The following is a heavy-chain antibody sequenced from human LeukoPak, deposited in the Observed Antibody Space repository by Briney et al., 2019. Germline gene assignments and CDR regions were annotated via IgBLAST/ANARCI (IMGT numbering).Heavy chain of an antibody. Sequence: SVKVSCKASGGTFSSYAISWVRQAPGQGLEWMGGIIPIFGTANYAQKFQGRVTITTDESTSTAYMELSSLRSEDTAVYYCATAGRITNFGVAPYDFDYWGQGTLVTVSS. CDR2: IIPIFGTA. D-gene: IGHD3-3*01. CDR3: ATAGRITNFGVAPYDFDY. J-gene: IGHJ4*02. V-gene: IGHV1-69*05. CDR1: GGTFSSYA.